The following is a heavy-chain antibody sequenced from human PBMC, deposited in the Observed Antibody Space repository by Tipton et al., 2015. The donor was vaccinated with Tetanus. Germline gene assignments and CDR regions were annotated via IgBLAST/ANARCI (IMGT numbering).Heavy chain of an antibody. CDR3: AKGGLSRNFCRTWFGS. CDR1: GFAFDEYA. J-gene: IGHJ5*01. CDR2: IGWNSQSI. D-gene: IGHD2/OR15-2a*01. V-gene: IGHV3-9*01. Sequence: SLRLSCAASGFAFDEYAMYWVRQAPGKGLEWVSGIGWNSQSIDYANSVKGRFSISRDNAKNSLYLQMNSLTAEDTAFYFCAKGGLSRNFCRTWFGSWGQGTLVTVSS.